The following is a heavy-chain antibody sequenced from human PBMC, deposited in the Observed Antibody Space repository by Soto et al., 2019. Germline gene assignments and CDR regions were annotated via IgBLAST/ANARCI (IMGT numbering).Heavy chain of an antibody. D-gene: IGHD2-2*01. Sequence: EVQLLESGGGLVQPGGSLRLSCAASGFTFSSYDMSWARQVPGKGLEWVSTISGAGGSTYYADSVKGRFTISRDNSMNTLYLPMNSLRAEDTAVYYCVYRTVFDYWGQGTLVTVSS. CDR2: ISGAGGST. CDR1: GFTFSSYD. CDR3: VYRTVFDY. J-gene: IGHJ4*02. V-gene: IGHV3-23*01.